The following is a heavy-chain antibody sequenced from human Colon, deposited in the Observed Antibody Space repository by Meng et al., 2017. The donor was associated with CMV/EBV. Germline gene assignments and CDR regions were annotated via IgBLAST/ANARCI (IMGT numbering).Heavy chain of an antibody. CDR1: GLTFSSFA. Sequence: GESLKISCAVSGLTFSSFAMHWIRQAPGKGLEWVAVISYDGSNKNYADSVKGRFTISRDNSKNTLFLEMTSLRPEDTAVYYCAGDPETFYDLCSGYYFDYWGQGTLVTVSS. J-gene: IGHJ4*02. CDR2: ISYDGSNK. CDR3: AGDPETFYDLCSGYYFDY. V-gene: IGHV3-30-3*01. D-gene: IGHD3-3*01.